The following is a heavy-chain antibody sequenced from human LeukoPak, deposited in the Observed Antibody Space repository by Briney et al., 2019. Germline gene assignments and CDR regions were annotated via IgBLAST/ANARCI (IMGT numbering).Heavy chain of an antibody. V-gene: IGHV4-59*01. Sequence: PSETLSLTCTVSGGSISSYYWSWIRQPPGKGLEWIGYIYYSGSTNYNPSLKSRVTISVDTSKNQFSLKLSSVTAADTAVYYCARTSFGSYPLDIWGQGTMVTVSS. D-gene: IGHD1-26*01. J-gene: IGHJ3*02. CDR2: IYYSGST. CDR3: ARTSFGSYPLDI. CDR1: GGSISSYY.